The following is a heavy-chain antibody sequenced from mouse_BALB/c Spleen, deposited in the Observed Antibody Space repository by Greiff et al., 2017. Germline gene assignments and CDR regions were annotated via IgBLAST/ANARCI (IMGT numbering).Heavy chain of an antibody. J-gene: IGHJ1*01. CDR2: INPSTGYT. CDR1: GYTFTSYW. V-gene: IGHV1-7*01. Sequence: QVHVKQSGAELAKPGASVKMSCKASGYTFTSYWMHWVKQRPGQGLEWIGYINPSTGYTEYNQKFKDKATLTADKSSSTAYMQLSSLTSEDSAVYYCARARYFDVWGAGTTVTGSS. CDR3: ARARYFDV.